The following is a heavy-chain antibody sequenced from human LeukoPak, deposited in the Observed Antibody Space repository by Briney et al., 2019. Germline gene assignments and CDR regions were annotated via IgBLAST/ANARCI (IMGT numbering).Heavy chain of an antibody. CDR2: IYSNGST. D-gene: IGHD5-18*01. CDR3: ARSGGGYTATILGYFFDY. V-gene: IGHV4-59*02. Sequence: SETLSLTCTVSGGSVMSYYWSWIRQPPWKRLEWLGYIYSNGSTNFHPSLKRRLTISVDTSKNQFSLKLTSVTAADTAVYYCARSGGGYTATILGYFFDYWGQGALVTVSS. J-gene: IGHJ4*02. CDR1: GGSVMSYY.